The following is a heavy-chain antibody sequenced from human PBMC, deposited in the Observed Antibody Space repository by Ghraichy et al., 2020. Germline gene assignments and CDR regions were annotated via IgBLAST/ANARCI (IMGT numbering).Heavy chain of an antibody. Sequence: SETLSLTFAPFPPSRPSGPSYPTWPCRRRGKEPHTTELHSRIGSSNSKPFLKSRVTISLDTSNNQFSLKLTSVTAADTAMYYCARYYYDTSAVFDSWAHGPLVPLSS. V-gene: IGHV4-61*01. J-gene: IGHJ4*03. D-gene: IGHD3-22*01. CDR3: ARYYYDTSAVFDS. CDR2: HSRIGSS. CDR1: PPSRPSGPSY.